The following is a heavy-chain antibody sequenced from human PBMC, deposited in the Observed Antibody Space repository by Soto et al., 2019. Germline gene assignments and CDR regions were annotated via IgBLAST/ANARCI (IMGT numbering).Heavy chain of an antibody. D-gene: IGHD3-10*01. J-gene: IGHJ6*02. CDR1: GGSISSDGNY. CDR3: ARARMVRGIIYYYGMDV. Sequence: QVQLQESGPGLVKSSQTLSLTCTVSGGSISSDGNYWSWIRQHPGKGLEWIGYIYYSGNTYYNPSLKSRVTISVDTSKNQFSLKLNSVTAADTAVYYCARARMVRGIIYYYGMDVWGQGTTVTVSS. CDR2: IYYSGNT. V-gene: IGHV4-31*03.